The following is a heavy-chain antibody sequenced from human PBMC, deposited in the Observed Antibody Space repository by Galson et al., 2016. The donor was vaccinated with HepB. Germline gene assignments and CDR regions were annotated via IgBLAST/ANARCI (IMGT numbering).Heavy chain of an antibody. CDR3: ASAWFGDFLR. D-gene: IGHD3-10*01. V-gene: IGHV4-59*02. J-gene: IGHJ4*02. CDR2: VYYTGST. CDR1: GASVSDYF. Sequence: SETLSLTCTVSGASVSDYFWSWIRQPPGKGLEWIGYVYYTGSTHYSPSLESRVTIPMDTSKSQFSLKLSSVTAANTAVYYCASAWFGDFLRWGQGTFVTVSS.